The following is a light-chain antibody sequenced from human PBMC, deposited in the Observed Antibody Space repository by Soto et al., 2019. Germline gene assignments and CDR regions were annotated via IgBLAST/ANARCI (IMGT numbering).Light chain of an antibody. J-gene: IGLJ1*01. CDR1: NIGSKS. V-gene: IGLV3-21*02. CDR3: QVWDSSSDPHYV. Sequence: SYELTQPPSVSVAPGQTARITCGGNNIGSKSVHWYQQKPGQAPVLVVYDDSDRPSGIPDRFSGSNSGNTATLTISRVEAGDEADYYCQVWDSSSDPHYVFGTGTKVTVL. CDR2: DDS.